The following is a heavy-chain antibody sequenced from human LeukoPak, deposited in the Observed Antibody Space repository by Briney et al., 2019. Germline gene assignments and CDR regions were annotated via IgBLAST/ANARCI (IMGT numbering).Heavy chain of an antibody. CDR1: GFTFSSYA. D-gene: IGHD2-2*01. J-gene: IGHJ4*02. Sequence: PGGSLRLSCAASGFTFSSYAMSWVRQAPGKGLEWVSAISGSGGSTYYADSVKGRFTISRDNSKNTLYLQMNSLRAEDTAVYYCAKDRDSGLGDIVVVPAAGDGYFDYWGQGTLVTVSS. CDR3: AKDRDSGLGDIVVVPAAGDGYFDY. CDR2: ISGSGGST. V-gene: IGHV3-23*01.